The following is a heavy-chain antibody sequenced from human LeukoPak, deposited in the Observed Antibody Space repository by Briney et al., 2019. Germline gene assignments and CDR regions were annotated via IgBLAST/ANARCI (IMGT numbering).Heavy chain of an antibody. CDR3: ARDRLESSGFYFDY. Sequence: GGSLRLSCAASGFTFSSYAMSWVRQAPGKGLEWVSAISGSGGSTYYADSVKGRFTISRDNSKNTLYLQMNSLRAEDTAVYYCARDRLESSGFYFDYWGQGTLVTVSS. V-gene: IGHV3-23*01. J-gene: IGHJ4*02. CDR1: GFTFSSYA. D-gene: IGHD6-19*01. CDR2: ISGSGGST.